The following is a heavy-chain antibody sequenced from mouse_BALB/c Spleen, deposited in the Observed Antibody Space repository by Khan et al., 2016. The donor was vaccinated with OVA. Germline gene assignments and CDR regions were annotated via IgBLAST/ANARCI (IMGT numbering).Heavy chain of an antibody. CDR2: ISPGSGDT. J-gene: IGHJ3*01. CDR1: GYTFTDYY. D-gene: IGHD1-2*01. CDR3: ARRNYFGYTFAY. Sequence: QVQLQQPGAELARPGASVKLSCKASGYTFTDYYINWVKQRTGQGLEWIGEISPGSGDTYYNERFKGKATLTADKSSSTAYMQLSSLKSEASAVDFCARRNYFGYTFAYWGQGTLVTVSA. V-gene: IGHV1-77*01.